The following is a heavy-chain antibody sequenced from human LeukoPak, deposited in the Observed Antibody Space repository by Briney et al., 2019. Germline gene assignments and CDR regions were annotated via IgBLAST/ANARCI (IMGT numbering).Heavy chain of an antibody. J-gene: IGHJ4*02. CDR3: ARDQYYYDSSGYYRFDY. V-gene: IGHV3-53*01. CDR1: GFTVSSNY. Sequence: GGSLRLSCAASGFTVSSNYMRWVRQAPGKGLEWVSIIYSDGSTYYADSVKGRFTISRDNSKNTLYLQMNSLRAEDTAVYYCARDQYYYDSSGYYRFDYWGQGTLVTVSS. CDR2: IYSDGST. D-gene: IGHD3-22*01.